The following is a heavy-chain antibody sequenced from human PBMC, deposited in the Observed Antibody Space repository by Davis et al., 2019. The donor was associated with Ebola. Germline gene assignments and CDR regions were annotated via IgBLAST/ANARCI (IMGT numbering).Heavy chain of an antibody. Sequence: SETLSLTCAVYGGSFSGYYWSWIRQPPGKGLEWIGEINHSGSTNYNPSLKSRVTISVETSKNQFSLKLSSVTAADTAVYYCARGLYCSGGSCFLDYWGQGTLVTVSS. CDR1: GGSFSGYY. CDR3: ARGLYCSGGSCFLDY. J-gene: IGHJ4*02. CDR2: INHSGST. V-gene: IGHV4-34*01. D-gene: IGHD2-15*01.